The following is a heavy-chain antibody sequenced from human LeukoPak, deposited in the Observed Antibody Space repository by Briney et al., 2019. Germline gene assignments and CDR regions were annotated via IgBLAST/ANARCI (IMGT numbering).Heavy chain of an antibody. CDR3: ARDSWFGDDAFDI. V-gene: IGHV3-53*01. D-gene: IGHD3-10*01. CDR2: IYSGGSP. Sequence: PGGSLRLSCAASGFTVSSNYMSWVRQAPGKGLEWVSVIYSGGSPYYADSVKGRFTISRDNSKNALYLQMNSLRAEDTAVYYCARDSWFGDDAFDIWGQGTMVTVSS. J-gene: IGHJ3*02. CDR1: GFTVSSNY.